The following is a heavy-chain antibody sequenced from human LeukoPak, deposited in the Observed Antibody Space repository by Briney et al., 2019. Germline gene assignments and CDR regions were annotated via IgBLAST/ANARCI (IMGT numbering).Heavy chain of an antibody. D-gene: IGHD2-2*01. V-gene: IGHV4-34*01. J-gene: IGHJ4*02. CDR2: INHSGST. Sequence: SETLSLTCAVYGGSFSGYYWSWIRQPPGKGLEWIGEINHSGSTNYNPSLKSRVTISVDTSKNQFSLKLSSVTAADTAVYYCAIVPAAMLPAFDYWGQGTLVTVSS. CDR3: AIVPAAMLPAFDY. CDR1: GGSFSGYY.